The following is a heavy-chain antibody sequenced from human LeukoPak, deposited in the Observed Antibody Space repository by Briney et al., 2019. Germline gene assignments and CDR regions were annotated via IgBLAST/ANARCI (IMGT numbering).Heavy chain of an antibody. Sequence: PSETLSLTCAVSDGSISSYYWSWIRQPPGKGLEWIGYIYYSGSTYYNPSLKSRVTISVDTSKNQFSLKLSSVTAADTAVYYCARGYYYDSKTSNWFDPWGQGTLVTVSS. V-gene: IGHV4-59*12. CDR2: IYYSGST. D-gene: IGHD3-22*01. CDR3: ARGYYYDSKTSNWFDP. J-gene: IGHJ5*02. CDR1: DGSISSYY.